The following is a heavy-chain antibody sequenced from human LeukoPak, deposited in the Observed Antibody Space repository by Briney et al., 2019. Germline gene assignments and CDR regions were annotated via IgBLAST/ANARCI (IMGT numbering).Heavy chain of an antibody. V-gene: IGHV4-59*01. CDR2: IYYSGST. D-gene: IGHD3-22*01. J-gene: IGHJ3*02. CDR3: ARSAGDYYDSSGYDAFDI. Sequence: SETLSLTCAVSGGSISSYYWSWIRQPPGKGLEWIGYIYYSGSTNYNPSLKSRVTISVDTSKNQFSLKLSSVTAADTAVYYFARSAGDYYDSSGYDAFDIWGQGTMVTVSS. CDR1: GGSISSYY.